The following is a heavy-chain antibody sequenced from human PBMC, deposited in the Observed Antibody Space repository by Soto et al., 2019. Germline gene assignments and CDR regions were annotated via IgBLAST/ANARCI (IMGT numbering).Heavy chain of an antibody. D-gene: IGHD2-15*01. J-gene: IGHJ6*02. CDR3: AKPCSGGCCYSGWGSYYYGMDV. V-gene: IGHV3-23*01. Sequence: PGGSLRLSCAASGFTFSSYAMSWVRQAPGKGLEWVSAISGSGGSTYYADSVKGRFTISRDNSKNTLYLQMNSLRAEDTAVYYCAKPCSGGCCYSGWGSYYYGMDVWGQGTTVTVSS. CDR2: ISGSGGST. CDR1: GFTFSSYA.